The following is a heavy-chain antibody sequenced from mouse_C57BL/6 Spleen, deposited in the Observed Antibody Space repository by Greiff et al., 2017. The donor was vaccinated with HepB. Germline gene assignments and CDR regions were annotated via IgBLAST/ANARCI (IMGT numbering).Heavy chain of an antibody. CDR1: GYTFTDYY. J-gene: IGHJ1*03. V-gene: IGHV1-19*01. CDR3: AVGDGYSRYFDV. CDR2: INPYNGGT. D-gene: IGHD2-3*01. Sequence: VQLQQSGPVLVKPGASVKMSCKASGYTFTDYYMNWVKQSHGKSLEWIGVINPYNGGTSYNQKFKGKATLTVDKSSSTAYMELNSLTSEDSAVYYCAVGDGYSRYFDVWGTGTTVTVSS.